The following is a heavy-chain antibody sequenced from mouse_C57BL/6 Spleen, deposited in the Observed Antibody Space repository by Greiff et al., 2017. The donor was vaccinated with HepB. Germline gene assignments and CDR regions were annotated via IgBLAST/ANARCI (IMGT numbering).Heavy chain of an antibody. J-gene: IGHJ1*03. CDR2: ISDGGSYT. CDR1: GFTFSSYA. V-gene: IGHV5-4*03. Sequence: DVKLVESGGGLVKPGGSLKLSCAASGFTFSSYAMSWVRQTPEKRLEWVATISDGGSYTYYPDNVKGRFTISRDNAKNNLYLQMSHLKSEDTAMYYCARIYYYGSGGYFDVWGTGTTVTVSS. CDR3: ARIYYYGSGGYFDV. D-gene: IGHD1-1*01.